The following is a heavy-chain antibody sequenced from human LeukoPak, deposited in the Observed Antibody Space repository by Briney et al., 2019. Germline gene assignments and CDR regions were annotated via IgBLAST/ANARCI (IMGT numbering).Heavy chain of an antibody. CDR2: IYTSGST. CDR3: ARGIYSSGWYWLDP. J-gene: IGHJ5*02. Sequence: NPSQTLSLTCTVSGGSISSGSYYWSWIRQPAGKGLEWIGRIYTSGSTNYNPSLKSRVTMSVDTSKNQFSLNLSSVTPADTAVYYCARGIYSSGWYWLDPWGQGILVTVSS. D-gene: IGHD6-19*01. CDR1: GGSISSGSYY. V-gene: IGHV4-61*02.